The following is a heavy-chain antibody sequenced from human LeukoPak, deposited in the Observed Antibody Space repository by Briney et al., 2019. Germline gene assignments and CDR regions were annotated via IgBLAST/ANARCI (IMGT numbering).Heavy chain of an antibody. D-gene: IGHD1-26*01. V-gene: IGHV1-18*01. CDR1: GHTFTKFG. J-gene: IGHJ4*02. Sequence: ASVKVSCKASGHTFTKFGITWVRQAPGQGREWMGWISADNGNTIYAQKFQDRVTISIDTSTSTAYMELKSLRSDDTAVYYCAKNRGATWWDLVDYWGQGTLVTVSS. CDR2: ISADNGNT. CDR3: AKNRGATWWDLVDY.